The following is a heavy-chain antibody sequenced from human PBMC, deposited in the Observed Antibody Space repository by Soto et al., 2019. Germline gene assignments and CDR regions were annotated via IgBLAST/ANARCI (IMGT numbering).Heavy chain of an antibody. Sequence: QVQLQESGPGLVKPSETLSLTCTVSGGSISSYYWSWIRQPPGKGLEWIGYIYYSGSTNYNPSLKSRVTRSVDTSKSQFSLKLSSVTAADTAVYYCARAVGATDTLDYWGQGTLVTVSS. D-gene: IGHD1-26*01. CDR1: GGSISSYY. CDR2: IYYSGST. V-gene: IGHV4-59*01. J-gene: IGHJ4*02. CDR3: ARAVGATDTLDY.